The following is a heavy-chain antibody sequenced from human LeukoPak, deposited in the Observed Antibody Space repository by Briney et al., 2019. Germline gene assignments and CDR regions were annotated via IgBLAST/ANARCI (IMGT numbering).Heavy chain of an antibody. D-gene: IGHD6-13*01. CDR1: GYTFTSYY. CDR2: INPSGGST. Sequence: ASVKVSCKASGYTFTSYYMHWVRQPPGQGLGWMGIINPSGGSTSYAQKFQGRVTMTRDTSTSTVYMELSSLRSEDTAVYYCARDPGIAAADAGYWGQGTLVTVSS. J-gene: IGHJ4*02. CDR3: ARDPGIAAADAGY. V-gene: IGHV1-46*01.